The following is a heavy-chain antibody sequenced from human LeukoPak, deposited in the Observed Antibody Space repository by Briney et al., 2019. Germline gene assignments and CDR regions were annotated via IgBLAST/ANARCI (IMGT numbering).Heavy chain of an antibody. D-gene: IGHD6-19*01. CDR3: ARALAVAGPYYFDY. V-gene: IGHV3-66*01. CDR2: IYSGGST. Sequence: PGGSLRLSCAASGFTVSSNYMSWVRQAPGKGLEWVSVIYSGGSTYYADSVKGRFTISRDNSKNTLYLQMNSLRAEDTAVYYCARALAVAGPYYFDYWGQGTLVTVSS. CDR1: GFTVSSNY. J-gene: IGHJ4*02.